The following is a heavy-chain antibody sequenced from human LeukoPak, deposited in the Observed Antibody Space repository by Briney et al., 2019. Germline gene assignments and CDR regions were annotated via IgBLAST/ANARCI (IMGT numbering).Heavy chain of an antibody. Sequence: RASVKVSCKASGYTFTGYYMHWVRQAPGQGLEWMGWINPNSGGTNYAQNFQGTVTMTSDTSISTAYMELSRLRSDDTAVYYCAVRLLGELYPYYGGQGTLVTVSS. CDR1: GYTFTGYY. CDR3: AVRLLGELYPYY. D-gene: IGHD3-10*02. V-gene: IGHV1-2*02. CDR2: INPNSGGT. J-gene: IGHJ4*02.